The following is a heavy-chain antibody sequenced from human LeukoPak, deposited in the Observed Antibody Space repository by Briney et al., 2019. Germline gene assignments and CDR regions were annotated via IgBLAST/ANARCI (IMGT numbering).Heavy chain of an antibody. CDR2: ISSSGSTI. Sequence: GGSLRLSCAASGFTFSNYEMHWVRQAPGKGLEWVSYISSSGSTIYYTDSVKGRFTVSRDNAKNSLYLQMNSLRAEDTAVYYCARDREPDAFDIWGQGTMVTVSS. J-gene: IGHJ3*02. V-gene: IGHV3-48*03. CDR3: ARDREPDAFDI. CDR1: GFTFSNYE.